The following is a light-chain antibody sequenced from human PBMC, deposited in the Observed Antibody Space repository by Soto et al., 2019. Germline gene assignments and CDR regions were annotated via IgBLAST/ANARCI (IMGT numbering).Light chain of an antibody. Sequence: EIVMTQSPATLSVSPWERATLSCRASQSVSSSYLAWYQQKPGQAPRLLISGASTRAAGIPDRFSGSGSGTDFTLTISSLEPEDFAVYYCQQYTDWPPRITFGQGTRLEIK. CDR3: QQYTDWPPRIT. J-gene: IGKJ5*01. CDR2: GAS. V-gene: IGKV3-20*01. CDR1: QSVSSSY.